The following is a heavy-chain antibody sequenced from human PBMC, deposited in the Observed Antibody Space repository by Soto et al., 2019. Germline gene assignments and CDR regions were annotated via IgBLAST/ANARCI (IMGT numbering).Heavy chain of an antibody. CDR2: INAGNGNT. Sequence: QVQLVQSGAEVKKPGASVKVSCKASGYTFTSYAMHWVRQAPGQRLEWMGWINAGNGNTKYSQKYQGRVTITRDTSASTAYMELSSLISEDPAVYYCARVVGIAVDDYWGQGTLVTVSS. CDR1: GYTFTSYA. D-gene: IGHD6-19*01. CDR3: ARVVGIAVDDY. J-gene: IGHJ4*02. V-gene: IGHV1-3*01.